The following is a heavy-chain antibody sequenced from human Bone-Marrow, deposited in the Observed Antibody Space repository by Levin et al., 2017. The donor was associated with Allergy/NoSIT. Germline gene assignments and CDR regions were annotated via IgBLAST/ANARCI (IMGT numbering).Heavy chain of an antibody. CDR1: GGSISSGGYY. J-gene: IGHJ4*02. D-gene: IGHD2-2*01. CDR2: IYYSGST. CDR3: ARIMLGYCSSTSCYGPRDYFDD. V-gene: IGHV4-31*03. Sequence: SQTLSLTCTVSGGSISSGGYYWSWIRQHPGKGLEWIGYIYYSGSTYYNPSLKSRVTISVDTSKNQFSLKLSSVTAADTAVYYCARIMLGYCSSTSCYGPRDYFDDWGQGTLVTVSS.